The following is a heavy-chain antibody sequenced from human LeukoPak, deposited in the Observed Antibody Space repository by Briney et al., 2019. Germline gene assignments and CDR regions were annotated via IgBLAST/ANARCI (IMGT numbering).Heavy chain of an antibody. V-gene: IGHV3-15*01. CDR2: IKSKTDGGTT. CDR1: GFTFSNAW. Sequence: GGSLRLSCAASGFTFSNAWMSWVRQAPGKGLEWVGRIKSKTDGGTTDYAAPVKGRFTISRDDSKNTLYLQMNSLKTEDTAVYYCTTDSTYCGGDCYSPLDYWGQGTLVTVSS. CDR3: TTDSTYCGGDCYSPLDY. D-gene: IGHD2-21*02. J-gene: IGHJ4*02.